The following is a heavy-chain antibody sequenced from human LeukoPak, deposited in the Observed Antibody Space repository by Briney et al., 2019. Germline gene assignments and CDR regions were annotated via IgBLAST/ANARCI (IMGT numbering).Heavy chain of an antibody. V-gene: IGHV5-10-1*01. CDR2: IDPSDSYT. D-gene: IGHD2-8*01. Sequence: GESLRISCKGSGYSSTSYWISWVRPMPGKGREWMGRIDPSDSYTNYSPSFQGHVTISADKSISTAYLQWSSLKAADTAMYYCARRLAYCTNGVCYTDWFDPWGQGTLVTVSS. CDR3: ARRLAYCTNGVCYTDWFDP. J-gene: IGHJ5*02. CDR1: GYSSTSYW.